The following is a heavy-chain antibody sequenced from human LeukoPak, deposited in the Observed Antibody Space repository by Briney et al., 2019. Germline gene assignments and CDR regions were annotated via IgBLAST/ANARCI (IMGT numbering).Heavy chain of an antibody. CDR1: GGSISSGGYY. Sequence: SQTLSLTCTVSGGSISSGGYYWSWIRQHPGKGLGWIGYIYYSGSTYYNPSLKSRVTISVDTSKNQFSLKLSSVTAADTAVYYCARVRAGRAYYFDYWGQGTLVTVSS. J-gene: IGHJ4*02. V-gene: IGHV4-31*03. D-gene: IGHD3-10*01. CDR2: IYYSGST. CDR3: ARVRAGRAYYFDY.